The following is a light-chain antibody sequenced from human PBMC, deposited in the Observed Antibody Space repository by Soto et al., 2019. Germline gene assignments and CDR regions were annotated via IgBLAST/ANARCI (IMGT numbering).Light chain of an antibody. CDR3: QQYNNWTET. CDR1: QSARIS. CDR2: GAS. V-gene: IGKV3-15*01. Sequence: EVVMTQSPATLSVSPGERATLSCMASQSARISLGWYQQKPGQAPRIIIYGASTRATDVPARFSGSGSGTEFTLTISSLKYEDFAVYYCQQYNNWTETFCQGTKVDIK. J-gene: IGKJ1*01.